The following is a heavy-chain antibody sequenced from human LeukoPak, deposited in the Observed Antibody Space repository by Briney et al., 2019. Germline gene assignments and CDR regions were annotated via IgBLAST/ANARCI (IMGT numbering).Heavy chain of an antibody. CDR2: IYYSGST. J-gene: IGHJ5*02. D-gene: IGHD6-19*01. CDR1: GGSISSYY. V-gene: IGHV4-59*08. Sequence: SETLSLTCTVSGGSISSYYWSWIRQPPGKGLEWIGYIYYSGSTNYNPSLKSRVTISVDTSKNQFSLKLSSVTAADTAVYYCARRSSSGWSDNWFDPWGQGTLVTVSS. CDR3: ARRSSSGWSDNWFDP.